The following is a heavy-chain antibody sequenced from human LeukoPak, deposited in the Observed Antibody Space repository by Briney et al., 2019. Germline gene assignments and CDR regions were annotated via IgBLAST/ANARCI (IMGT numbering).Heavy chain of an antibody. CDR3: ARPSLNAEVDY. CDR2: IYPGDSDT. CDR1: GYTFSNFW. Sequence: GESLKISCKGSGYTFSNFWIGWVRQMPGKGLEWMGIIYPGDSDTRYSPSFQGQVTISADKSISTAYLQWSSLKASDTAMYYCARPSLNAEVDYWGQGTLVTVSS. D-gene: IGHD2-2*01. J-gene: IGHJ4*02. V-gene: IGHV5-51*01.